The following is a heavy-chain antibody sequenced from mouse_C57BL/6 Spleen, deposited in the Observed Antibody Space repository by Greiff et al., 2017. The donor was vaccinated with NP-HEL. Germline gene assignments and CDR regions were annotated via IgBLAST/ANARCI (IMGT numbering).Heavy chain of an antibody. J-gene: IGHJ2*01. D-gene: IGHD2-5*01. CDR1: GFSLTSYG. CDR3: AKPGYNKEDLYFDD. CDR2: IWGDGST. V-gene: IGHV2-3*01. Sequence: VQRVESGPGLVAPSQSLSITCTASGFSLTSYGVSWVRQPPGKGLEWLGVIWGDGSTNYHSALISILSISKDNSKSLVFLKLNSLQADDAATYCGAKPGYNKEDLYFDDWGKGTTLTVSS.